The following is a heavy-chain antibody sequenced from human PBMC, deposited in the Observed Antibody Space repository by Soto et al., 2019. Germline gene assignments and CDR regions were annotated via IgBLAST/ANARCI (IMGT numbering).Heavy chain of an antibody. J-gene: IGHJ4*02. CDR3: AQSKTWVDYFDY. D-gene: IGHD1-26*01. V-gene: IGHV2-5*02. CDR1: GFSLSTNGVG. Sequence: QITLKESGPTLVKPTQTLTLTCTFSGFSLSTNGVGVGWIRQPPGTALEWLALIYCDDDKHYSPTLNNRLTVTKDSSKKQVVLTMTNMDPVDTATYFCAQSKTWVDYFDYWGQGALVTVSS. CDR2: IYCDDDK.